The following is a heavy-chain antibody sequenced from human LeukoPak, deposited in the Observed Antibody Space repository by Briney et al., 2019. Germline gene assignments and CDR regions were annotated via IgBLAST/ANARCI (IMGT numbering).Heavy chain of an antibody. CDR1: GFTFSSTW. V-gene: IGHV3-74*01. D-gene: IGHD3-10*02. CDR2: ITSDGRTT. J-gene: IGHJ4*02. CDR3: VRDRYYVPDY. Sequence: GGSLRLSCVASGFTFSSTWMHWFRQGAGKGLVWLSRITSDGRTTIYADSEEGRFTISRDDAKNTLYLQMNSLRVEDTAVYYCVRDRYYVPDYWGQGTLVTVSS.